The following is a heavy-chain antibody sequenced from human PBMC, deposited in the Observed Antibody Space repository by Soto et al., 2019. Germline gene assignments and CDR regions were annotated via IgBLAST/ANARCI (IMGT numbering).Heavy chain of an antibody. D-gene: IGHD3-16*02. J-gene: IGHJ4*02. V-gene: IGHV4-39*01. CDR2: IYYSGST. CDR3: ARHSSRLNYDYIWGSYRPRGYFDY. CDR1: CASIGSSSYS. Sequence: SDTLFLSSTVSCASIGSSSYSLGWIRQPPGKGLEWIGSIYYSGSTYYNPSLKSRVTISVDTSKNQFSLKLSSVTAADTAVYYCARHSSRLNYDYIWGSYRPRGYFDYWGQGTLVTVSS.